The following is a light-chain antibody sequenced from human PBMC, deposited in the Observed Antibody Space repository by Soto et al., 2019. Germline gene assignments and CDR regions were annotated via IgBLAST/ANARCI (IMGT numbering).Light chain of an antibody. CDR2: DAS. J-gene: IGKJ5*01. V-gene: IGKV3-20*01. CDR3: QQYDTWPSIT. Sequence: EIVLTQSPGTLSLSPGERATLSCRASQSVSSSYLAWYQQKPGQAPRLLIYDASTRASGVSDRFSGSGSGTEYTLTISRLQSEDFAVYYCQQYDTWPSITFGQGTRLEIK. CDR1: QSVSSSY.